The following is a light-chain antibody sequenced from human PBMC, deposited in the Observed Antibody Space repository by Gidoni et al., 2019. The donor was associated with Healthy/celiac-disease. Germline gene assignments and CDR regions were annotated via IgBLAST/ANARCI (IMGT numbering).Light chain of an antibody. J-gene: IGKJ1*01. CDR2: AAS. V-gene: IGKV1-39*01. Sequence: DIQMTHSPSSLSASLGHRVTITCRASQSISSYLNWYQQKPGKAPKLLIYAASSLKSGVPSRVSGSGSGKDFNLNISSLQHEDFATYYCQQSYSTLWTFGQGTKVEIK. CDR1: QSISSY. CDR3: QQSYSTLWT.